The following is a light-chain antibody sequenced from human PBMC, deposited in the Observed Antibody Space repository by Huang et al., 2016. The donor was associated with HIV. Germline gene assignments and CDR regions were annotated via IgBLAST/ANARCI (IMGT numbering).Light chain of an antibody. J-gene: IGKJ1*01. V-gene: IGKV1-NL1*01. CDR3: QQYYITPRT. CDR2: GAS. Sequence: DIQMTQSPSSLSAYVGDRVSITCRASQGIANSLAWYQQQPGNAPHLLVSGASKLESGVPSRFSGSGSGTNYILTITSLQPEDFATYYCQQYYITPRTFGQGTKVEV. CDR1: QGIANS.